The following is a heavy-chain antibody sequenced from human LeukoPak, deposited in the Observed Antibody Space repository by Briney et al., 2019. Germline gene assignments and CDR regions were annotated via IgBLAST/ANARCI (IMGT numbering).Heavy chain of an antibody. V-gene: IGHV1-2*06. D-gene: IGHD2-15*01. Sequence: ASAKVTCKACGYTFTGCYMLWVRHAPGEGLDWRVRITSNSGGTNYAQKFQGRVTMTRDTSISTAYMELSRLRSDDTAVYYCARDNEYCSGGSCFTDWGQGTLVTVSS. CDR1: GYTFTGCY. J-gene: IGHJ4*02. CDR3: ARDNEYCSGGSCFTD. CDR2: ITSNSGGT.